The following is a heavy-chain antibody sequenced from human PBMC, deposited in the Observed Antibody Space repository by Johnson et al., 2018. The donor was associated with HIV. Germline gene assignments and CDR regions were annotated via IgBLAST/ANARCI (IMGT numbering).Heavy chain of an antibody. D-gene: IGHD6-6*01. V-gene: IGHV3-7*05. CDR1: GFTFSSYW. CDR2: IKQDGSEK. J-gene: IGHJ3*02. CDR3: ARVAQSIAARPEAFDI. Sequence: VQLVESGGGVVQPGGSLRLSCAASGFTFSSYWMSWVRQAPGKGLEWVANIKQDGSEKYYVDSVKGRFTISRDNAKNSLDLEMNSLRAEDTAVYYCARVAQSIAARPEAFDIWGQGTMVTVSS.